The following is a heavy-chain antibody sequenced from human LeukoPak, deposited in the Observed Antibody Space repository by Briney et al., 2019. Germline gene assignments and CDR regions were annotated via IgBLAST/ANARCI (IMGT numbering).Heavy chain of an antibody. Sequence: SETLSLTCSVSGGSIISTSNSWGWIRQPPGKGLEWIGSIYHSGNTYYNPSLKSRVAFSVDTSKNHFSLKLSSVTAADTAVYYCASLGGGYNGDYWGQGTLVTVSS. CDR1: GGSIISTSNS. CDR3: ASLGGGYNGDY. V-gene: IGHV4-39*01. D-gene: IGHD5-24*01. CDR2: IYHSGNT. J-gene: IGHJ4*02.